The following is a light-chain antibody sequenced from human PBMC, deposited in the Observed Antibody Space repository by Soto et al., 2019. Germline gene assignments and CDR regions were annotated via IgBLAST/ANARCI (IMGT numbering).Light chain of an antibody. V-gene: IGKV1-39*01. CDR3: QPSYSAPYT. CDR2: VAF. J-gene: IGKJ2*01. CDR1: QSISTY. Sequence: EIQITQYPSFLSASVGDRVTSSCVASQSISTYLNWYQHKPGTASKLLIYVAFSLQSGVPSRFSGSGSGTDFTLTISSLQPDDLATYYCQPSYSAPYTVGPGTQVDIK.